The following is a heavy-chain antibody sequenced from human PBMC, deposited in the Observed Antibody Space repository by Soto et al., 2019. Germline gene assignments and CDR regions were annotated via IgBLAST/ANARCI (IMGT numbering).Heavy chain of an antibody. CDR3: ASEYCSGGSCHYYGMDV. V-gene: IGHV3-33*01. J-gene: IGHJ6*02. CDR2: IWYDGSNK. D-gene: IGHD2-15*01. CDR1: GFTFSSYG. Sequence: QVQLVEPGGGVVQPGRSLRLSCAASGFTFSSYGMHWVRQAPGKGLEWVAIIWYDGSNKYYADSVKGRFTISRDNPKNTLYLQMNSLRAEDTAVYYCASEYCSGGSCHYYGMDVWGQGTTVTVSS.